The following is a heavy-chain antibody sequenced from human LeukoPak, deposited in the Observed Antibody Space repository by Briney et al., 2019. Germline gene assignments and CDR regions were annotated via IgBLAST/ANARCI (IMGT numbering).Heavy chain of an antibody. CDR3: AKALWDYYDSSGFFDY. CDR1: GFTFSSYD. V-gene: IGHV3-23*01. D-gene: IGHD3-22*01. Sequence: GGSLRLSCAASGFTFSSYDMSWVRQAPGKGLEWVSAISGSGGSTYYADSVKGRFTISRDNSKNTLYLQMNSLRAEDTAVYYCAKALWDYYDSSGFFDYWGQGTLVTVSS. CDR2: ISGSGGST. J-gene: IGHJ4*02.